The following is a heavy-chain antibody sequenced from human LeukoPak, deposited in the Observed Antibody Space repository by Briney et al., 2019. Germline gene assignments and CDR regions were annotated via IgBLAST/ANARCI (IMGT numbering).Heavy chain of an antibody. D-gene: IGHD1-14*01. CDR1: GFTFSNYG. CDR3: ARVFTYYMDV. J-gene: IGHJ6*03. V-gene: IGHV3-21*01. Sequence: GGSLRLSCAASGFTFSNYGMHWVRQAPGKGLEWVSSISSSSSYIYYADSVKGRFTISRDNAKNSLYLQMNSLRAEDTAVYYCARVFTYYMDVWGKGTTVTVSS. CDR2: ISSSSSYI.